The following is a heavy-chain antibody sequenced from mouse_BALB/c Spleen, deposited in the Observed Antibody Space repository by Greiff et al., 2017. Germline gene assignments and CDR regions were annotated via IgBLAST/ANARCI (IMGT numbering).Heavy chain of an antibody. CDR1: GYSITSGYS. CDR2: IHYSGST. Sequence: EVKLQESGPDLVKPSQSLSLTCTVTGYSITSGYSWYWIRQFPGNKLEWMGYIHYSGSTNYNPSLKSRISITRDTSKNQFFLQLNSVTTEDTATYYCARNGNLAWFAYWGQGTLVTVSA. D-gene: IGHD2-1*01. J-gene: IGHJ3*01. CDR3: ARNGNLAWFAY. V-gene: IGHV3-1*02.